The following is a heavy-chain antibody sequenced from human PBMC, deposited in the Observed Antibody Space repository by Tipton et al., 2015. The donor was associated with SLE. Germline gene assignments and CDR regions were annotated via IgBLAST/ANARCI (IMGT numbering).Heavy chain of an antibody. D-gene: IGHD6-19*01. V-gene: IGHV4-61*02. Sequence: TLSLTCSVSGGSISSGNYYWAWIRQPAGKGLEWIGRIYTTGTTNYNPSLKSRVTISLDTSKNQFSLTLTSVTAADTAVYYCARGGPSSGWSDAFDIWGQGTMVTVSS. CDR3: ARGGPSSGWSDAFDI. J-gene: IGHJ3*02. CDR1: GGSISSGNYY. CDR2: IYTTGTT.